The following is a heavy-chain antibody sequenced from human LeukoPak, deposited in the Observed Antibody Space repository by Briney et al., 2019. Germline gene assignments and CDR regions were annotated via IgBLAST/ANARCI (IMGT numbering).Heavy chain of an antibody. CDR2: ISGGAIST. CDR1: GFTFSSYA. D-gene: IGHD3-22*01. J-gene: IGHJ4*02. CDR3: AKSSSLVVITNFDY. Sequence: GGSLRLCCAASGFTFSSYAMSWVRQAPGKGLEWVSGISGGAISTYYADSVTGRFTISRDNSKNTLYLQMNSLRAEDTAAYYCAKSSSLVVITNFDYWGQGTLVTVSS. V-gene: IGHV3-23*01.